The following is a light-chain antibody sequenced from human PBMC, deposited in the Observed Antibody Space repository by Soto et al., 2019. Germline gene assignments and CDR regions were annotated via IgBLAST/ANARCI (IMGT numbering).Light chain of an antibody. CDR2: KAS. J-gene: IGKJ1*01. Sequence: DIQMTQSPSSLSASVGDRVTITCRASLPISNYLAWYQQKPGKAPKLLIYKASTLKSGVPSRFSGSGSGTEFTLTISSLQPDDFATYYCQQYNGYSTWTFGQGTKVDIK. CDR3: QQYNGYSTWT. V-gene: IGKV1-5*03. CDR1: LPISNY.